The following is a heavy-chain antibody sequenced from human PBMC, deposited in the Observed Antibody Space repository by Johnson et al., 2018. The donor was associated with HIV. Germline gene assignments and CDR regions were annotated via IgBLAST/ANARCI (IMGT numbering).Heavy chain of an antibody. V-gene: IGHV3-11*04. J-gene: IGHJ3*02. Sequence: VQLVESGGGVVQPGRSLRLSCAASGFTFGDYYMSWIRQAPGKGLEWVSYISSSGRTIYYVDSVKGRFTISRDNTKNSLYLQMNSVRDDDTAVYYCARGQWLVPGAFDIWGQGTMVTVSS. CDR1: GFTFGDYY. CDR3: ARGQWLVPGAFDI. D-gene: IGHD6-19*01. CDR2: ISSSGRTI.